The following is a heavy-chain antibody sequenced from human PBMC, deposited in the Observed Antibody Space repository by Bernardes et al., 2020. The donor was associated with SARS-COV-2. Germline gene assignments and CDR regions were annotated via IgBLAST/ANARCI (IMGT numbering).Heavy chain of an antibody. CDR2: INHSGST. D-gene: IGHD2-2*03. J-gene: IGHJ5*02. CDR3: ARGIGSKQGWFDP. CDR1: GGSFSGYY. V-gene: IGHV4-34*01. Sequence: SETLSLTCAVYGGSFSGYYWSWIRQPPGKGLEWIGEINHSGSTNYNPSLKSRVTISVDTSKNQFSLKLSSVTAADTAVYYCARGIGSKQGWFDPWGQGTLVTVSS.